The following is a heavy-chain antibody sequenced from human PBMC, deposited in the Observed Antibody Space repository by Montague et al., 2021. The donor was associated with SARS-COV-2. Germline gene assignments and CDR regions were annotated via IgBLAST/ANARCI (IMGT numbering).Heavy chain of an antibody. CDR1: GFTFSSYA. CDR3: AKLYSYGPDFDY. J-gene: IGHJ4*02. V-gene: IGHV3-23*03. CDR2: IYSGGSST. Sequence: SLRLSCAASGFTFSSYAMSWVRQAPGKGLEWVSVIYSGGSSTYYADSVKGRFTISRDNSKNTLYLQMNSLRAEGTAVYYCAKLYSYGPDFDYWGQGTLVTVSS. D-gene: IGHD5-18*01.